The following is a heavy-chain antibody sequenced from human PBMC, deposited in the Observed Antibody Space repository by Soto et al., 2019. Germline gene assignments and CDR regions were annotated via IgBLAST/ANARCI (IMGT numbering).Heavy chain of an antibody. CDR1: GFTFSTYS. CDR3: ARGDPRGYSSGWSTKGDHY. V-gene: IGHV3-48*02. CDR2: ISSSSSNI. Sequence: GGSLRLSCAASGFTFSTYSMNWVRQAPGKGLEWVSYISSSSSNIYYADSVKGRFTISRDNAKNSVYLQMNSLRDEDTAVYYCARGDPRGYSSGWSTKGDHYWGQGTLVTVSS. D-gene: IGHD6-19*01. J-gene: IGHJ4*02.